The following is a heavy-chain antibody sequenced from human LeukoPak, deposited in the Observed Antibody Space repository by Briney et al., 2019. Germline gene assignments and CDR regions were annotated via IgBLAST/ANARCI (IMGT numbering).Heavy chain of an antibody. CDR3: ARDTKGGTHNWFDP. D-gene: IGHD1-14*01. Sequence: GGSLRLSCAASGFTFSSYSMNWVRQAPGKGLEWVSSISSSSSYIYYADSVKGRFTISRDNAKNSLYLQMNSLRAEDTAVYYCARDTKGGTHNWFDPWGQGTLVTVSS. CDR2: ISSSSSYI. J-gene: IGHJ5*02. CDR1: GFTFSSYS. V-gene: IGHV3-21*01.